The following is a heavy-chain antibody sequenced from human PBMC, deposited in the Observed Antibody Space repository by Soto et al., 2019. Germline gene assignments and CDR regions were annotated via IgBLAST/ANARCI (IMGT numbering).Heavy chain of an antibody. CDR1: GYTFTSYY. D-gene: IGHD2-2*02. CDR3: ARVCVVVVPAAIVMVYYGMDV. Sequence: ASVKVSCKASGYTFTSYYMHWVRQAPGQGLEWMGIINPSGGSTSYAQKFQGRVTMTTDTSTSTAYMELRSLRSDDTAVYYCARVCVVVVPAAIVMVYYGMDVWGQGTTVTVSS. CDR2: INPSGGST. V-gene: IGHV1-46*03. J-gene: IGHJ6*02.